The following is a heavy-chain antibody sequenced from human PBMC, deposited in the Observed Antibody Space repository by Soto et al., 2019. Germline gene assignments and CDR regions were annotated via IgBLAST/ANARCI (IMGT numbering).Heavy chain of an antibody. V-gene: IGHV1-8*01. J-gene: IGHJ5*02. CDR1: GYTFTSYD. CDR3: ARGYNAAVAGHNWFDP. Sequence: ASVKVSCKASGYTFTSYDINWVRQATGQGLEWMGWMNPNSGNTGYAQKFQGRVTMTRNTSISTACMELSSLRSEDTAVYYCARGYNAAVAGHNWFDPWGQGTLVTVSS. CDR2: MNPNSGNT. D-gene: IGHD6-19*01.